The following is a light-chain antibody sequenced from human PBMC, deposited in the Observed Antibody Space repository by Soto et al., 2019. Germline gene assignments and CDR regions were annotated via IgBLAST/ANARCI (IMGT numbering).Light chain of an antibody. CDR3: ATWDISLTAVL. J-gene: IGLJ3*02. V-gene: IGLV1-40*01. CDR1: SSNIGAGYD. Sequence: QSVLTQPPSVSGAPGQRVTISCTGSSSNIGAGYDVHWYQQLPGTAPKLLIYGNTNRPSGVPDRFSGSKSGTSVSLAITGLQAEDEADYYCATWDISLTAVLFGGGTKLTVL. CDR2: GNT.